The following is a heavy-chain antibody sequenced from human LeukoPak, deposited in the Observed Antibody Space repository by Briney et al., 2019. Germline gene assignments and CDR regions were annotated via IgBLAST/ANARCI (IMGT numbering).Heavy chain of an antibody. V-gene: IGHV4-39*07. J-gene: IGHJ4*02. CDR1: GVSISSSNSY. CDR3: AGKYYDFWSGYYHFDY. Sequence: PSETLSLTCTVSGVSISSSNSYWGWIRQPPGKGLEWIGSIYYSGNTYYNASLKSQVSISIDTSKNQFSLKLSSVTAADTAVYYCAGKYYDFWSGYYHFDYWGQGTLVTVSS. D-gene: IGHD3-3*01. CDR2: IYYSGNT.